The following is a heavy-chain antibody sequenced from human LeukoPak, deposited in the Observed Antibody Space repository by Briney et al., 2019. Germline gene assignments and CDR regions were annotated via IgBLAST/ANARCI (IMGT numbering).Heavy chain of an antibody. J-gene: IGHJ4*02. D-gene: IGHD6-13*01. CDR1: GFTFSSYE. V-gene: IGHV3-48*03. CDR3: ARDRYSSMWSVFEY. Sequence: GGSLRLSCAASGFTFSSYEMNWVRQAPGKGLEWVSYISRGGSTVYYADSVKGRFTISRDNSRNTLYLQVNSLRAEDTAVYYCARDRYSSMWSVFEYWGQGALVTVSS. CDR2: ISRGGSTV.